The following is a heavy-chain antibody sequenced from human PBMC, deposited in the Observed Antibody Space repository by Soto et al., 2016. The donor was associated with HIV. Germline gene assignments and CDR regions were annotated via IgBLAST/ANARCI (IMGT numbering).Heavy chain of an antibody. D-gene: IGHD3-10*01. V-gene: IGHV3-20*04. J-gene: IGHJ6*02. CDR2: INWNGGST. CDR3: ARDRGYYYGSGSSKAVYYYGMDV. Sequence: EVQLVESGGGVVRPGGSLRLSCAASGFTFDDYGMSWVRQAPGKGLGWVPGINWNGGSTGYVDSVKGRFTIFRDNAKNSLYLQMNSLRVEDTALYYCARDRGYYYGSGSSKAVYYYGMDVWGQGTTVTVSS. CDR1: GFTFDDYG.